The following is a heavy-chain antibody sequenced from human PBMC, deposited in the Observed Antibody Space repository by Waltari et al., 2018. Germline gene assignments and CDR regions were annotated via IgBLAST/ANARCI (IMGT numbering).Heavy chain of an antibody. CDR2: ISQSGRT. CDR3: ARLVSGTSEYFQY. V-gene: IGHV4-38-2*02. CDR1: GYSISSGYY. J-gene: IGHJ1*01. Sequence: QVQLQESGPGLVKPSETLSLTCTVSGYSISSGYYWGWIRQPPGKGLEWIGSISQSGRTYYNPSLKSRVTISVDTSKNQFSLKLRSVTAADTAVYYGARLVSGTSEYFQYWGQGTLVTVSS. D-gene: IGHD2-15*01.